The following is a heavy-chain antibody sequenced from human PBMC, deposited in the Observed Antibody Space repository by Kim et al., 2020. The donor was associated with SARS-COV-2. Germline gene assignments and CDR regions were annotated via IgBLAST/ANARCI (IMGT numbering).Heavy chain of an antibody. Sequence: GGSLRLSCAASGFTFSSYSMNWVRQAPGKGLEWVSSISSSSSYIYYADSVKGRFTISRDNAKNSLYLQMNSLRAEDTAVYYCARDLSRMIVVVITTDYYYGMDVWGQGTTVTVSS. D-gene: IGHD3-22*01. CDR3: ARDLSRMIVVVITTDYYYGMDV. CDR2: ISSSSSYI. V-gene: IGHV3-21*01. CDR1: GFTFSSYS. J-gene: IGHJ6*02.